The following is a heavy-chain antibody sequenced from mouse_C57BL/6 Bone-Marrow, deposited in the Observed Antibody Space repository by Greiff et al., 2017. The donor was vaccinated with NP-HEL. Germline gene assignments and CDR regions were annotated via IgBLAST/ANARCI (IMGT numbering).Heavy chain of an antibody. Sequence: EVKLMESGPELVKPGASVKISCKASGYSFTGYYMNWVKQSPEKSLEWIGEINPSTGGTTYNQKFKAKATLTVDKSSSTAYMQLKSLTSEDSAVYYCARHDPFAYWGQGTLVTVSA. CDR1: GYSFTGYY. D-gene: IGHD2-3*01. J-gene: IGHJ3*01. V-gene: IGHV1-42*01. CDR2: INPSTGGT. CDR3: ARHDPFAY.